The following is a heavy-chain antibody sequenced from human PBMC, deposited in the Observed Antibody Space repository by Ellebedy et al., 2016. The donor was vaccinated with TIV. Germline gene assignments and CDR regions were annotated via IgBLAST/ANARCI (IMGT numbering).Heavy chain of an antibody. CDR1: GYTFTTYG. J-gene: IGHJ4*02. CDR2: ISTYHGKT. D-gene: IGHD6-13*01. Sequence: AASVKVSCKASGYTFTTYGITWARQAPGQGLEWVGWISTYHGKTFYAQNLQGRVTMTTDTSTNTAYMELRSLKSDDTAVYYCARGWYLDFWGQGILVTVSS. V-gene: IGHV1-18*01. CDR3: ARGWYLDF.